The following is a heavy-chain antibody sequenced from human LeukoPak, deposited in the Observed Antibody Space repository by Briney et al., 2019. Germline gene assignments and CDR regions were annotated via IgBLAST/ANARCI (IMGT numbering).Heavy chain of an antibody. CDR2: IRYDGSNK. CDR3: AKDPGGSGSYYKIYYYYMDV. D-gene: IGHD3-10*01. Sequence: PGGSLRLSCAASGFTFSSYGMHWVRQAPGKGLEWVAFIRYDGSNKYYADSVKGRFTISRDNSKNTLYLQMNSLRAEDTAVYYCAKDPGGSGSYYKIYYYYMDVWGKGTTVTISS. CDR1: GFTFSSYG. V-gene: IGHV3-30*02. J-gene: IGHJ6*03.